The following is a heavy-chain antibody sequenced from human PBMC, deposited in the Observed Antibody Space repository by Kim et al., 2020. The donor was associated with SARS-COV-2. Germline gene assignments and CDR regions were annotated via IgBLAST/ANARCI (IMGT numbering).Heavy chain of an antibody. CDR3: ERLVYSSGLYDD. D-gene: IGHD6-19*01. J-gene: IGHJ4*02. Sequence: YNNPTLKSRVTISVDTSKNRFSLELSAVTAADTAVYYCERLVYSSGLYDDWGQGTLVTISS. V-gene: IGHV4-39*01.